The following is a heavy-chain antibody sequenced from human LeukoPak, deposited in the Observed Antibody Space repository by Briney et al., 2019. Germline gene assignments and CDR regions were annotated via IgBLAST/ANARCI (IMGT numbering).Heavy chain of an antibody. J-gene: IGHJ5*02. CDR1: GGSISSYY. V-gene: IGHV4-59*06. CDR3: AREHIAVAGTYWFDP. Sequence: SETLSLTCTVSGGSISSYYWSWIRQHPGKGLEWIGYIYYSGSTYYNPSLKSRVTISVDTSKNQFSLKLSSVTAADTAVYYCAREHIAVAGTYWFDPWGQGTLVTVSS. CDR2: IYYSGST. D-gene: IGHD6-19*01.